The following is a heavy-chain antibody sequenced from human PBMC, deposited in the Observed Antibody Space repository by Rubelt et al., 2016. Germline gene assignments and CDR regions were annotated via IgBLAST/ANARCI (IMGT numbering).Heavy chain of an antibody. CDR2: ISYDGSNK. CDR3: AKSWVTPIQQFDY. CDR1: GFTFSSYG. V-gene: IGHV3-30*18. Sequence: QVQLVESGGGVVQPGRSLRLSCAASGFTFSSYGMHWVRQAPGKGLEWVAVISYDGSNKYYADSVKGRFTISRDNSKNTLYLQMNSLRAEDTAVYYCAKSWVTPIQQFDYWGQGTLVTVSS. J-gene: IGHJ4*02. D-gene: IGHD2-21*02.